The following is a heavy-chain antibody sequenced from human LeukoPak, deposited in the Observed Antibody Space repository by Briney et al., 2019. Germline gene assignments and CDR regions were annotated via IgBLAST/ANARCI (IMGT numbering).Heavy chain of an antibody. D-gene: IGHD1-26*01. J-gene: IGHJ3*02. CDR2: VIPIFGTA. CDR3: ARDRELLDAFDI. V-gene: IGHV1-69*05. Sequence: SVKVSCKASGGTFTSYAISWVRQAPGQGLEWMGRVIPIFGTANYAQKFQGRVTITTDESTSTAYMELSSLRSEDTAVYHCARDRELLDAFDIWGQGTMVTVSS. CDR1: GGTFTSYA.